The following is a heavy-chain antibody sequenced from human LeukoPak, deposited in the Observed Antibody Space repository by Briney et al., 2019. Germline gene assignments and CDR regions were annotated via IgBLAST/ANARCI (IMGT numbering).Heavy chain of an antibody. D-gene: IGHD2-2*01. CDR2: ISGSGGST. Sequence: TGGSLRLTCAASGFTFSSYSMNWVRQAPGKGLEWVSAISGSGGSTYYADSVKGRFTISRDNSKNTLYLQMNSLRAEDTAVYYCANYGYQYYFDYWGQGTLVTVSS. V-gene: IGHV3-23*01. CDR1: GFTFSSYS. J-gene: IGHJ4*02. CDR3: ANYGYQYYFDY.